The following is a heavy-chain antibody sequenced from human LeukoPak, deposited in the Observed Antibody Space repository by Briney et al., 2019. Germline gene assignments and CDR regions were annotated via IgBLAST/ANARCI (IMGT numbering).Heavy chain of an antibody. CDR3: AKGQELDDGVFDS. Sequence: GGSLRLSYAASGFTFSRIAMTWVRQAPGKGLEWVSTIRSNGDTAYNADSVRGRFAISRDNSKNALFLQMNSLRVEDTAIYYCAKGQELDDGVFDSWGQGTLVTVSS. CDR1: GFTFSRIA. CDR2: IRSNGDTA. J-gene: IGHJ4*02. V-gene: IGHV3-23*01. D-gene: IGHD1-1*01.